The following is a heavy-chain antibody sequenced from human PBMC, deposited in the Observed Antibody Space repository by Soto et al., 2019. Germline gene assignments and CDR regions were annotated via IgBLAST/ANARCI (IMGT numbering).Heavy chain of an antibody. V-gene: IGHV1-69*06. CDR1: GYAYSSYA. D-gene: IGHD5-12*01. J-gene: IGHJ6*02. Sequence: SVKVSCKAAGYAYSSYAISWGRQAPGQGLEWMGGIIPSFGTANYAQKFQGRVTITADKSTSTAYMELSSLRSEDTAVYYCARNPSSGWLQHPYFYSGMDVWGEGITVT. CDR3: ARNPSSGWLQHPYFYSGMDV. CDR2: IIPSFGTA.